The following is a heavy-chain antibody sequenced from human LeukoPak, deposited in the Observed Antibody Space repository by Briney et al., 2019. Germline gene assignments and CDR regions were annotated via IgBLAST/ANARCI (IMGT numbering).Heavy chain of an antibody. J-gene: IGHJ4*02. D-gene: IGHD4-17*01. Sequence: SETLSLTCAVYGGSFSGYYWSWIRQPPGKGLEWIGEINHSGSTNYNPSLKSRVTISVDTSKNQFSLKLSSVTAADTAVYYCARTDRYGEYRPPTSYGVYYFDYWGQGTLVTVSS. CDR1: GGSFSGYY. CDR3: ARTDRYGEYRPPTSYGVYYFDY. V-gene: IGHV4-34*01. CDR2: INHSGST.